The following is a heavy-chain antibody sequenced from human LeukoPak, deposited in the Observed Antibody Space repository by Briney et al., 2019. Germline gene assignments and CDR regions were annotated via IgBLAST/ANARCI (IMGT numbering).Heavy chain of an antibody. CDR3: ARSITSSWYVESQH. Sequence: SETLSLTCTVSGGSMSGYFWSWIRQPPGKGLEWIGYIYYSGSTNYNPSLKSRVTISVDTSKNQFSLKMSSVTAADTAVYYCARSITSSWYVESQHWGQGTLVTVSS. V-gene: IGHV4-59*01. CDR1: GGSMSGYF. J-gene: IGHJ1*01. CDR2: IYYSGST. D-gene: IGHD6-13*01.